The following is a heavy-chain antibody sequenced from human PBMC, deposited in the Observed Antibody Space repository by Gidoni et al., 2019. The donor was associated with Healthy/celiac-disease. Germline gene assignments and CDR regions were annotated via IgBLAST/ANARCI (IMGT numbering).Heavy chain of an antibody. CDR2: INHSGST. Sequence: QVQLQQWGAGLLKPSETLSLTCAAYGGSFSGYYWSWIRQPPGKGLEWIGEINHSGSTNYNPSLKSRVTISVDTSKNQFSLKLSSVTAADTAVYYCARGKRDIVVVPAAIYFQHWGQGTLVTVSS. D-gene: IGHD2-2*01. CDR3: ARGKRDIVVVPAAIYFQH. CDR1: GGSFSGYY. V-gene: IGHV4-34*01. J-gene: IGHJ1*01.